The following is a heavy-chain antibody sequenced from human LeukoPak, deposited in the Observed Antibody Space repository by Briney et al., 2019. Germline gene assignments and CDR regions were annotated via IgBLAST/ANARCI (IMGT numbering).Heavy chain of an antibody. CDR2: INLNSGGT. Sequence: GASVKVSCKASGYTFTGYYMHWVRQAPGQGLEWMGWINLNSGGTNYAQKFQGRVTMTRDTSISTAYMELSRLRSDDTAVYYCARDGQGSYYDSSGYPLHFDYWGQGTLVTVSS. D-gene: IGHD3-22*01. CDR3: ARDGQGSYYDSSGYPLHFDY. V-gene: IGHV1-2*02. J-gene: IGHJ4*02. CDR1: GYTFTGYY.